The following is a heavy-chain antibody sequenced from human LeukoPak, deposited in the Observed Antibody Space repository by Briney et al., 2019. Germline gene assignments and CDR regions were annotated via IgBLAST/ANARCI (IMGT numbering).Heavy chain of an antibody. CDR2: IYYNGKT. V-gene: IGHV4-39*01. CDR1: GGSVTYTNYY. J-gene: IGHJ6*02. D-gene: IGHD1-26*01. CDR3: ARGRSNYYGMDV. Sequence: SETLSLTCTVSGGSVTYTNYYWGWIRQPPGKGLQWIGVIYYNGKTYYNPSLKSRVTVAVDTSKNQFSLKLSSVTAADTAVYYCARGRSNYYGMDVWGQGTTVTVSS.